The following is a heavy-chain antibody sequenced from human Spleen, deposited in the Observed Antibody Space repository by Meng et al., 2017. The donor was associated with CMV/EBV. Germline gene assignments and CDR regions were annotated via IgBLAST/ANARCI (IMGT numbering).Heavy chain of an antibody. CDR2: ISSRGSTI. V-gene: IGHV3-48*03. D-gene: IGHD3-22*01. CDR3: AREVYYDTSGYYHNEAFDI. J-gene: IGHJ3*02. Sequence: GESLKISCAASGFTFSSYEMNWVRQAPGKGLEWVSYISSRGSTIYYADSVKGRFTISRDNSKNTLYLQMNSLRAEDTAVHYCAREVYYDTSGYYHNEAFDIWGQGTMVTVSS. CDR1: GFTFSSYE.